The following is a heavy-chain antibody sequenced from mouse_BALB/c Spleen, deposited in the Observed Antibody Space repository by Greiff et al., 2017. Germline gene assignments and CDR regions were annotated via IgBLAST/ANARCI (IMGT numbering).Heavy chain of an antibody. CDR1: GYTFTDYN. Sequence: VQLQQSGPELVKPGASVKIPCKASGYTFTDYNMDWVKQSHGKSLEWIGDINPNNGSTIYNQKFKGKATLTVDKSSSTAYMELRSLTSEDTAVYYCARSLNLYYFDYWGQGTTLTVSS. V-gene: IGHV1-18*01. J-gene: IGHJ2*01. CDR2: INPNNGST. D-gene: IGHD6-1*01. CDR3: ARSLNLYYFDY.